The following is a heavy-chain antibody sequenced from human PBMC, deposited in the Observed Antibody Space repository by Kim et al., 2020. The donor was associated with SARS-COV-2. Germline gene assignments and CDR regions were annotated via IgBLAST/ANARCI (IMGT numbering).Heavy chain of an antibody. J-gene: IGHJ1*01. CDR3: VKEIPVAGTFSYFHH. V-gene: IGHV1-3*01. Sequence: QKFQGRVSFTRDTSASTAYMEMSSLRSEDTAVYYCVKEIPVAGTFSYFHHWGQGTLVTVSS. D-gene: IGHD6-19*01.